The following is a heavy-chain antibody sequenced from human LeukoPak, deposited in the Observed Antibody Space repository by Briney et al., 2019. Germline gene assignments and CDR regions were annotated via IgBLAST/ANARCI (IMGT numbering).Heavy chain of an antibody. V-gene: IGHV1-2*02. D-gene: IGHD3-10*01. CDR2: INPNSGGT. CDR1: GYTFTGYY. Sequence: ASVKVSCKASGYTFTGYYMHWVRQAPGQGLEWMEWINPNSGGTNYAQKFQGRVTMTRDTSISTAYMELSRLRSDDTAVYYCARSRITMVRGVIQFDYWGQGTLVTVSS. CDR3: ARSRITMVRGVIQFDY. J-gene: IGHJ4*02.